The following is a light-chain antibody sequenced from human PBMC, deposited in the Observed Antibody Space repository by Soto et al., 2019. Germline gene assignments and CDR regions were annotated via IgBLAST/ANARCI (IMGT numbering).Light chain of an antibody. J-gene: IGLJ1*01. V-gene: IGLV2-14*01. Sequence: QSALTQPASVSGSPGQSITISCTGTSSDVGGYDYVSGYQQNPGKAPRLMISDVSNRPSGISHRFSGSKSGNTAYLTISGLQTEDEADYYCSSFTSRTSLVFGTGTKVTVL. CDR1: SSDVGGYDY. CDR3: SSFTSRTSLV. CDR2: DVS.